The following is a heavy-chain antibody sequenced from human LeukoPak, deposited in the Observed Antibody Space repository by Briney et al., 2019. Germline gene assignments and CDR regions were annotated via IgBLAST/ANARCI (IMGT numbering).Heavy chain of an antibody. Sequence: GGSLRLSCAASGFTFSTYGMHWVRQAPGKGLEWVAFIRYDGSKKYYADSVKGRFTISRDNSKNTLYLQMNSLRAEDTAVYYCAKDAGYCSGGSCYYRNYYYYMDVWGKGTTVTISS. CDR1: GFTFSTYG. J-gene: IGHJ6*03. D-gene: IGHD2-15*01. CDR3: AKDAGYCSGGSCYYRNYYYYMDV. CDR2: IRYDGSKK. V-gene: IGHV3-30*02.